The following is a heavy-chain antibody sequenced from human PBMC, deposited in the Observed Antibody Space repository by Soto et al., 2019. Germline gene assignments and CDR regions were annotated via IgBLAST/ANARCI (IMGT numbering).Heavy chain of an antibody. CDR1: GGSISSGGYY. D-gene: IGHD6-6*01. CDR3: ARSVVDYYYMDV. Sequence: PSETLSLTCTVSGGSISSGGYYWSWIRQHPGKGLEWIGYIYYSGSTYYNPSLKSRVTISVDTSKNQFSLKLSSVTAADTAVYYCARSVVDYYYMDVWGKGTTVTVSS. J-gene: IGHJ6*03. CDR2: IYYSGST. V-gene: IGHV4-31*03.